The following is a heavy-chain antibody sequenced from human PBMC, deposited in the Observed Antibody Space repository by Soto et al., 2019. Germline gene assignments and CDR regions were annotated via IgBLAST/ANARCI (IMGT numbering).Heavy chain of an antibody. CDR1: GFTFSTYS. CDR2: ISSRSYTI. Sequence: EVQLVESGGGLVQPGGSLRLSCAASGFTFSTYSMNWVRQAPGKGLEWVSYISSRSYTIYYVDSVKGRFTISRDNAKNSLYLQMNSLRDEDTAVYCCSTGRSRSDNGMDVWGQGTTVTVSS. J-gene: IGHJ6*02. D-gene: IGHD6-6*01. CDR3: STGRSRSDNGMDV. V-gene: IGHV3-48*02.